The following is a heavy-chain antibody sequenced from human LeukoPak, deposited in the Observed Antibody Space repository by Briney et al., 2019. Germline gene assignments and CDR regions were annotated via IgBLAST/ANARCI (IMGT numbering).Heavy chain of an antibody. CDR2: INPNSGGT. J-gene: IGHJ3*02. CDR1: GYTFTVYY. D-gene: IGHD2-2*01. V-gene: IGHV1-2*02. Sequence: ASVKVSCTASGYTFTVYYMHWVRQAPGQGLEWMGWINPNSGGTNYAQKFQGRVTMTRDTSISTAYMELSRLRSDDTAVYYCARAVLIYCSSISSYIKYHAYDIWGQGTMVTVSS. CDR3: ARAVLIYCSSISSYIKYHAYDI.